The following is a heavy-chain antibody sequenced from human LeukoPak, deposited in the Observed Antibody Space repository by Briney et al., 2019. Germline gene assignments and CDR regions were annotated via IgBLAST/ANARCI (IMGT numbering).Heavy chain of an antibody. J-gene: IGHJ6*02. CDR2: ISWDGGST. CDR1: GFTFDDYT. Sequence: GGSLRLSCAASGFTFDDYTMHWVRQAPGKGLEWVSLISWDGGSTYYADSVKGRFTISRDNSKNSLYLQMNSLRTEDTALYYCARVQGYSSGWYGYYYYGMDVWGQGTTVTVSS. V-gene: IGHV3-43*01. D-gene: IGHD6-19*01. CDR3: ARVQGYSSGWYGYYYYGMDV.